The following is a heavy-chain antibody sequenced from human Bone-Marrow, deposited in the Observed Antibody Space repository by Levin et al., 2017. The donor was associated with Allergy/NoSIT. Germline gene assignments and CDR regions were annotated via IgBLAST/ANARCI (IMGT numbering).Heavy chain of an antibody. Sequence: GESLKISCTTFGFSFGDHAISWVRQAPGKGLEWVGFIRSKGYGGTTEFAASVKGRFSISREDSTGIAYLQMNSLKTEDTAVYYCTRGPRLEWFRSGMDVWRQGTTVTVSS. V-gene: IGHV3-49*04. J-gene: IGHJ6*02. CDR1: GFSFGDHA. D-gene: IGHD3-3*01. CDR3: TRGPRLEWFRSGMDV. CDR2: IRSKGYGGTT.